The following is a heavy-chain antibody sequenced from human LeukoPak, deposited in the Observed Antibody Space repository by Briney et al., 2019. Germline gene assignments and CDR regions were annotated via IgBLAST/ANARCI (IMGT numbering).Heavy chain of an antibody. CDR3: AKDLISYTTSPGEFTH. J-gene: IGHJ4*02. V-gene: IGHV3-23*01. D-gene: IGHD3-10*01. CDR2: ISGSGEST. CDR1: GFIFNTYG. Sequence: PGGSLRLSCAASGFIFNTYGMSWVRQAPGKGLEWVSTISGSGESTHYADSVQGRFTISRDNALYTVYLQMDSLRGDDTAVYYCAKDLISYTTSPGEFTHWGQGTLVTVSS.